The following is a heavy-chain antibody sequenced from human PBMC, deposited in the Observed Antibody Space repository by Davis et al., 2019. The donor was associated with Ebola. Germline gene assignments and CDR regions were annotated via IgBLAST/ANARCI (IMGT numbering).Heavy chain of an antibody. CDR1: GYTFTSYY. J-gene: IGHJ4*02. D-gene: IGHD3-22*01. CDR2: INPNSGGT. CDR3: AREGNYYDSSGEYFDY. V-gene: IGHV1-2*04. Sequence: ASVKVSCKASGYTFTSYYMHWVRQAPGQGLEWMGWINPNSGGTNYAQKFQGWVTMTRDTSISTAYMELSRLRSDDTAVYYCAREGNYYDSSGEYFDYWGQGTLVTVSS.